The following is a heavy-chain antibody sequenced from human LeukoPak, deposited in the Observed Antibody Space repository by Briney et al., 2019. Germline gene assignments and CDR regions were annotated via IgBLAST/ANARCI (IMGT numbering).Heavy chain of an antibody. J-gene: IGHJ4*02. CDR3: VKDIYYDNSGYYSGAFDY. Sequence: GGSLRLSCSASGFTFKKYAMHWVRQAPGKGLECVSAINSNGGRTYYADSVKGRFTISRDNSKNTLFLQMSSLRVEDTAVYYCVKDIYYDNSGYYSGAFDYWGQGTLVTVSS. V-gene: IGHV3-64D*06. CDR1: GFTFKKYA. CDR2: INSNGGRT. D-gene: IGHD3-22*01.